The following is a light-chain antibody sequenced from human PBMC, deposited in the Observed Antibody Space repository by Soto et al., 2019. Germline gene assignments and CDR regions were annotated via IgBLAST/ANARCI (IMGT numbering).Light chain of an antibody. J-gene: IGKJ2*01. Sequence: DIQMTQSPSSLPASVGDRVTLTCRASQSISTYLNWYQQKPGKAPKLLIHAASTLQSGVPSRLSGSGSGTDFTLTISSLQPEDFATYYCQLSYTIPYTFGQGTKLEIK. CDR3: QLSYTIPYT. CDR2: AAS. CDR1: QSISTY. V-gene: IGKV1-39*01.